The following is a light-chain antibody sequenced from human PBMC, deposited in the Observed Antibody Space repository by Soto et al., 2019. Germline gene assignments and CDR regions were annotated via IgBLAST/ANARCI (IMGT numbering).Light chain of an antibody. CDR2: GGN. J-gene: IGLJ1*01. V-gene: IGLV1-40*01. Sequence: QSVLTQPPSVSGAPGQRVTISCTGSRSNFGAGYDVHWYQHLPGTAPKLLIYGGNNRPSGVPDRFSGSRSGTSASLDITGLQAEDEAAYFCQSYDMSLNNYVFGTGTKVTVL. CDR1: RSNFGAGYD. CDR3: QSYDMSLNNYV.